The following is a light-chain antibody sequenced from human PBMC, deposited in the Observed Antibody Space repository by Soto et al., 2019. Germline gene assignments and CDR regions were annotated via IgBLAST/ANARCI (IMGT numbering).Light chain of an antibody. CDR1: QGISSA. CDR3: QQFNNYPLT. Sequence: VDIVTITFRASQGISSAVAWYQQKPGKPPKLLMYDASSLESGVPPRFSGSGSGTDFTLSISSLQPEDFATYYCQQFNNYPLTFGQGTKVDIK. CDR2: DAS. J-gene: IGKJ1*01. V-gene: IGKV1D-13*01.